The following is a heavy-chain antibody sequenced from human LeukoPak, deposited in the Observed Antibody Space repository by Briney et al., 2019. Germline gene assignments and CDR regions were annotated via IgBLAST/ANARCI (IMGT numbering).Heavy chain of an antibody. CDR2: IIYSGGAT. D-gene: IGHD5-12*01. Sequence: PGGSLRLSCAASGFTFSRSAMTWVRQGPGTGLEFVASIIYSGGATYYADSVKGRFTISRDNSKNTLYLQMNSLRAEDTAVYYCARDLLDIPPPYYFDYWGQGTLVTVSS. J-gene: IGHJ4*02. CDR3: ARDLLDIPPPYYFDY. CDR1: GFTFSRSA. V-gene: IGHV3-23*01.